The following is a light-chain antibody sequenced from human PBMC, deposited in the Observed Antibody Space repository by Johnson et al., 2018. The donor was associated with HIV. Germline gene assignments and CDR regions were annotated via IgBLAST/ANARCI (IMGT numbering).Light chain of an antibody. CDR3: GTWDSSLSAYV. CDR1: SSNIGSNY. CDR2: END. J-gene: IGLJ1*01. V-gene: IGLV1-51*02. Sequence: QSVLTQPPSVSAAPGQKVTISCSGSSSNIGSNYVSWYQQFPGTAPKLLIYENDKRPSGIPDRFSGSKSGTSATLGITGLQTGDEADYYCGTWDSSLSAYVFGTGTQVTV.